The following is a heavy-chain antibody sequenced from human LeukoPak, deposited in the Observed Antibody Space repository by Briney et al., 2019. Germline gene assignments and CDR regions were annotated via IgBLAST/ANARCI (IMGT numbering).Heavy chain of an antibody. CDR1: GFTFSSYG. D-gene: IGHD5-18*01. CDR2: IRYDGSNK. Sequence: GGSLRLSCAASGFTFSSYGMHWVRQAPGKGLEWVAFIRYDGSNKYYADSVKGRFTISRDNSKNTLYLQMNSLRAEDTAVYYCARGGYSYGWYFDYWGQGTLVTVSS. CDR3: ARGGYSYGWYFDY. V-gene: IGHV3-30*02. J-gene: IGHJ4*02.